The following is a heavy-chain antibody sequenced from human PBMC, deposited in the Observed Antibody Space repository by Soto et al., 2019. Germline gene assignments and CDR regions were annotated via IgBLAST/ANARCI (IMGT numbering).Heavy chain of an antibody. J-gene: IGHJ4*02. Sequence: QVQLVESGGGVVQPGRSLRLFWAASGFTFSSYAMHWVRQAPGKGLEWVAVISYDGSNKYYADSVKGRFTISRDNSKNTLYLQMNSLRAEDTAVYYCARDGLLGYFDYWGQGTLVTVSS. CDR2: ISYDGSNK. V-gene: IGHV3-30-3*01. CDR1: GFTFSSYA. CDR3: ARDGLLGYFDY. D-gene: IGHD3-16*01.